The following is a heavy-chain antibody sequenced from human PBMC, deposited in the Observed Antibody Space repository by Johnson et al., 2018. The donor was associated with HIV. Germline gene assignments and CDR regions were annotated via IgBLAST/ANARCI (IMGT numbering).Heavy chain of an antibody. D-gene: IGHD3-22*01. CDR1: GFTFDDYG. CDR3: AGAYYYDSSGYYDAFDI. Sequence: MQLVESGGGVVRPGGSLRLSCAASGFTFDDYGMSWVRQAPGKGLEWVSGINWNGGSTGYEDSVKGRFTISRDNAKNSLYLQMNSLRAEDTALYYCAGAYYYDSSGYYDAFDIWGQGTMVTVSS. J-gene: IGHJ3*02. V-gene: IGHV3-20*04. CDR2: INWNGGST.